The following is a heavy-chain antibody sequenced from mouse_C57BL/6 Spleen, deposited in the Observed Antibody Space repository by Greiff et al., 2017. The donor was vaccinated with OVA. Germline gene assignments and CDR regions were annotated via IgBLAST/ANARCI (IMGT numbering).Heavy chain of an antibody. CDR3: ARRGDYDEEYYFDY. V-gene: IGHV5-9*01. CDR1: GFTFSSYT. J-gene: IGHJ2*01. Sequence: EVKLVESGGGLVKPGGSLKLSCAASGFTFSSYTMSWVRQTPEKRLEWVATISGGGGNTYYPDSVKGRFTISRDNAKNTLYLQMSSLRSEDTALYYCARRGDYDEEYYFDYWGQGTTLTVSS. D-gene: IGHD2-4*01. CDR2: ISGGGGNT.